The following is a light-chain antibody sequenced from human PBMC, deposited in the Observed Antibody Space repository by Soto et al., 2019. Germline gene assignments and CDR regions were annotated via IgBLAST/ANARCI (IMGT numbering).Light chain of an antibody. Sequence: DFQMTQSPSTLSAYVGDRVTITCRASQRIASAVAWYQQRPGKAPNLLIYQASTLESGVPSRFSGSGSGAQFTLTFTSLQSEDFATYFCLQYYDYPFTFGGGTKIEI. CDR2: QAS. V-gene: IGKV1-5*03. CDR3: LQYYDYPFT. J-gene: IGKJ4*01. CDR1: QRIASA.